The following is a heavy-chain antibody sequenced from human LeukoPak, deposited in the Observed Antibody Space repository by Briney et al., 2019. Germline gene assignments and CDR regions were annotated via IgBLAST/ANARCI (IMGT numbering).Heavy chain of an antibody. D-gene: IGHD3-16*02. CDR3: ARDIELSA. J-gene: IGHJ3*01. CDR1: GFTFGDYA. V-gene: IGHV3-23*01. CDR2: ISFSGANT. Sequence: GGSLRLSCTASGFTFGDYAMSWVRQAPGKGLEWVSLISFSGANTYYADSVKGRFTVSRDNSKDTLYLQMNSLRAEDTAIYYCARDIELSAWGLGTMVTVSS.